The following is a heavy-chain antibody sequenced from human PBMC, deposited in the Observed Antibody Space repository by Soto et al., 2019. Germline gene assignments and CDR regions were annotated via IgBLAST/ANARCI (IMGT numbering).Heavy chain of an antibody. CDR3: GRDDYGIFPY. D-gene: IGHD3-10*01. CDR1: GYSISAYY. Sequence: SVQVSCKASGYSISAYYIHWVRQAPGQGLEWMGWIDPKNGGTVSAQKFQGRLTMTRDTSISTVYMDLSGLTSDDTALYYCGRDDYGIFPYWGQGSLVTVSS. J-gene: IGHJ4*02. CDR2: IDPKNGGT. V-gene: IGHV1-2*02.